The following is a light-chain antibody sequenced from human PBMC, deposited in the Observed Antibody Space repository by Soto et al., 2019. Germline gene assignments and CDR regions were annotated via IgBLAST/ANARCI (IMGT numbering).Light chain of an antibody. J-gene: IGKJ1*01. CDR2: ATS. CDR3: QQSYSTPRT. V-gene: IGKV1-39*01. Sequence: DVPMTQSPSSLSASVGDRVTITCRARQRISSLLTWYQQKPGKAPKLLIYATSNLHSGVPSRFSGGGSGTGYSLTIGSLQPEDFATDYCQQSYSTPRTFGQGTKVEIK. CDR1: QRISSL.